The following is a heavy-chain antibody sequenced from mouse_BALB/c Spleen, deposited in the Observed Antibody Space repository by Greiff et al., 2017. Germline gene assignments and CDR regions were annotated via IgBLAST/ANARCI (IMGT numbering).Heavy chain of an antibody. CDR2: IWSGGST. CDR1: GFSLTSYG. D-gene: IGHD4-1*01. V-gene: IGHV2-2*02. J-gene: IGHJ1*01. CDR3: ARINWDWWYFDV. Sequence: VMLVESGPGLVQPSQSLSITCTVSGFSLTSYGVHWVRQSPGKGLEWLGVIWSGGSTDYNAAFISRLSISKDNSKSQVFFKMNSLQANDTAIYYCARINWDWWYFDVWGAGTTVTVSS.